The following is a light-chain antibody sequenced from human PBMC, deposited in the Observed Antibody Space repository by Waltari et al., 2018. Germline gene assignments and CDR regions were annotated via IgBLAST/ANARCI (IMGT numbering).Light chain of an antibody. J-gene: IGLJ3*02. CDR1: SSNIGSNT. Sequence: QSVLTQPPSASGTPGQRVTISCSGSSSNIGSNTVNWYQQLPGTAPKLLIYSINQRPSWVADRFSGCKSDTSASLAISGLQSEDEADYYCTTWDDSLNGRVFGGGTKLTVL. CDR3: TTWDDSLNGRV. CDR2: SIN. V-gene: IGLV1-44*01.